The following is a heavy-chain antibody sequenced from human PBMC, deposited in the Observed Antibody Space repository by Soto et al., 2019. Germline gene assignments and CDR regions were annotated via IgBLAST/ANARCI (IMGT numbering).Heavy chain of an antibody. D-gene: IGHD3-10*01. CDR3: ARDRGSGSYYPYYYYAMDV. V-gene: IGHV4-61*03. J-gene: IGHJ6*02. Sequence: WTWIRQPPGKGLEWIGYIYNSGSTNYNPSLRSRVTMSVDTSKNHFSLELRSVTAADTAVYFCARDRGSGSYYPYYYYAMDVWGQGTTVTVSS. CDR2: IYNSGST.